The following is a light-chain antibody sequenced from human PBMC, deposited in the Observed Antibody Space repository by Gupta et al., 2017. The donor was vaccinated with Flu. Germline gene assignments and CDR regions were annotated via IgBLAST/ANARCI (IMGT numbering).Light chain of an antibody. V-gene: IGKV3-15*01. Sequence: RGRGIPGRTSGSGSGTEFTLTIGSLQSEDFAVYYCQQYSDWSLYTFGVGTKLEIK. CDR3: QQYSDWSLYT. J-gene: IGKJ2*01.